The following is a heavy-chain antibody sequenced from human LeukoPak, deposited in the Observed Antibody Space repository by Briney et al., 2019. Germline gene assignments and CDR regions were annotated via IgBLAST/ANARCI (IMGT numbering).Heavy chain of an antibody. V-gene: IGHV3-30*03. Sequence: GGSLRLSCVPSAFSFSSHGMHWVRQAPGKGLEWVAVISTDANRKYYAYSVEGRFTISRDNSKNTLYLQMDSLRPEDTAVYYCVSFYETYWGRGTLVTVSS. CDR3: VSFYETY. CDR2: ISTDANRK. J-gene: IGHJ4*02. D-gene: IGHD2/OR15-2a*01. CDR1: AFSFSSHG.